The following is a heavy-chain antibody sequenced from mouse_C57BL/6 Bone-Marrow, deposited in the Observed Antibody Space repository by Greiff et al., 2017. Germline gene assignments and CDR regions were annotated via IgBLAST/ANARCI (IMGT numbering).Heavy chain of an antibody. J-gene: IGHJ3*01. V-gene: IGHV1-69*01. CDR3: AREAIWDPSSFAY. CDR2: IDPSDSYT. CDR1: GYTFTSYC. D-gene: IGHD4-1*01. Sequence: QVQLQQPGAELVMPGASVKLSCKASGYTFTSYCMHWVKQSPGQGLEWIGEIDPSDSYTNYNQKFKGKSTLTVDKSSSTAYMQLSSLKSEDSSVYYYAREAIWDPSSFAYWGQGTLVTVSA.